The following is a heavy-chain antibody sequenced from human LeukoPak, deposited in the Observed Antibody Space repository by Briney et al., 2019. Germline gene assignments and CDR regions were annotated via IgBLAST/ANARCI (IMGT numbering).Heavy chain of an antibody. CDR3: ARILLWFGEPAPSWFDP. J-gene: IGHJ5*02. D-gene: IGHD3-10*01. Sequence: RGESQKISCKGSGYSFTSYWISWVRQMHGKGLEWMGRIDLSVSYTNYSPSFQGHVTISADKSISTAYLQWSSLKASDTAMYYCARILLWFGEPAPSWFDPWGQGTLVTVSS. CDR1: GYSFTSYW. V-gene: IGHV5-10-1*01. CDR2: IDLSVSYT.